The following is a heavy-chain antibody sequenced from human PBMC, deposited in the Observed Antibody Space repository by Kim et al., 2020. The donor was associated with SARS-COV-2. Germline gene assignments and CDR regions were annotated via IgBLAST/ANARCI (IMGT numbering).Heavy chain of an antibody. D-gene: IGHD1-1*01. Sequence: YSPDSLTARFPISRDNSKNTLYLQLNSLRAEYTAVYYCAKVGGNNWHLDYWGQGTLVTVSS. J-gene: IGHJ4*02. CDR3: AKVGGNNWHLDY. V-gene: IGHV3-23*01.